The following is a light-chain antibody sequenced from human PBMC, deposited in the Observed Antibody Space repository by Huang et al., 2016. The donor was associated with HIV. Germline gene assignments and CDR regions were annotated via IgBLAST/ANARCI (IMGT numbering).Light chain of an antibody. Sequence: DIVMTQSPDSLAVSLGERATINCKSSQSVLDTSNNKNHLAWYQQKPGQPPNLLIYWAATREAGVPDRVSGRGCGTDFTLSISSLQAEDVAVYYCQQYSNARTFGQGTKVEIK. J-gene: IGKJ1*01. CDR2: WAA. V-gene: IGKV4-1*01. CDR3: QQYSNART. CDR1: QSVLDTSNNKNH.